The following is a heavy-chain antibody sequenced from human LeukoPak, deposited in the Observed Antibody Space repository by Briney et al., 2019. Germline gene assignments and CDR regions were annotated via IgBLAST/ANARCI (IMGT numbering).Heavy chain of an antibody. CDR2: ISSSSSYI. D-gene: IGHD2-8*01. CDR1: GFTFSSYS. CDR3: ARDLGIVLMVYASPFDY. Sequence: GGSLRLSFAASGFTFSSYSMNWVRQAPGKGLEWVSSISSSSSYIYYADSVKGRFTISRDNAKNSLYLQMNSLRAEDTAVYYCARDLGIVLMVYASPFDYWGQGTLVTVSS. J-gene: IGHJ4*02. V-gene: IGHV3-21*01.